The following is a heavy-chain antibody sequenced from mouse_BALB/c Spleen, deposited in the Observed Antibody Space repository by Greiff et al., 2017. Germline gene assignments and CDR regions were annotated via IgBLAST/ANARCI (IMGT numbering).Heavy chain of an antibody. V-gene: IGHV5-6-3*01. CDR1: GFTFSSYG. D-gene: IGHD2-2*01. CDR3: ARALWLRGYFDV. J-gene: IGHJ1*01. Sequence: EVQGVESGGGLVQPGGSLKLSCAASGFTFSSYGMSWVRQTPDKRLELVATINSNGGSTYYPDSVKGRFTISRDNAKNTLYLQMSSLKSEDTAMYYCARALWLRGYFDVWGAGTTVTVSS. CDR2: INSNGGST.